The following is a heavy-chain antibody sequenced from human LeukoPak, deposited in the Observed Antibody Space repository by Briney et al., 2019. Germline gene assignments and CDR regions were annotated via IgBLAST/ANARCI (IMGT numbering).Heavy chain of an antibody. CDR1: GGTYSSYA. Sequence: SVKVSCKASGGTYSSYAISWVRQAPGQGLEWMGGIIPIFGTANYAQKFQGRVTITADESTSTAYMELSSLRSEDTAVYYCARTPPHLAYCGGDCYSGAFDIWGQGTMVTVSS. V-gene: IGHV1-69*13. J-gene: IGHJ3*02. CDR3: ARTPPHLAYCGGDCYSGAFDI. CDR2: IIPIFGTA. D-gene: IGHD2-21*01.